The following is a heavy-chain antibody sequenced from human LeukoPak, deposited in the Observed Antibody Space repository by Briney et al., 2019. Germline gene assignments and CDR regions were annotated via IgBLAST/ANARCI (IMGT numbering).Heavy chain of an antibody. CDR3: ARDPELSSSHFDY. V-gene: IGHV3-33*01. Sequence: GGSLRLSCAASGFTFNNHAMHWVRQAPGKGLEWVAVIWFDGSNKYYADSVQGRFTISRDNSKNTLYLQMNSLRAKDTAVYYCARDPELSSSHFDYWGQGTLVTVSS. CDR1: GFTFNNHA. CDR2: IWFDGSNK. D-gene: IGHD6-6*01. J-gene: IGHJ4*02.